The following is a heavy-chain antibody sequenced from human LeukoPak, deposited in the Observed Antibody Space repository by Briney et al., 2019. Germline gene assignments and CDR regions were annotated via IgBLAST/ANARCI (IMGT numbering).Heavy chain of an antibody. V-gene: IGHV1-69*06. CDR2: IIPIFGTA. CDR3: ARDMGINYDILTGYNGAFDI. J-gene: IGHJ3*02. CDR1: GGTFSSYA. D-gene: IGHD3-9*01. Sequence: SVKVSCKASGGTFSSYAISWVRQAPGQGLEWMGGIIPIFGTANYAQKFQGRVTITADKSTSTAYMELSSLRSEDTAVYYCARDMGINYDILTGYNGAFDIWGQGTMVTVSS.